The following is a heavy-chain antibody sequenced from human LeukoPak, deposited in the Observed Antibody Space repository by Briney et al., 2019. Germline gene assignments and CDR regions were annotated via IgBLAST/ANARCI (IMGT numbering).Heavy chain of an antibody. J-gene: IGHJ4*02. CDR1: GFTFSSYA. D-gene: IGHD2-15*01. CDR3: AKDTDVVVVAAPYRTSH. CDR2: ISGSGGST. Sequence: PGGSLRLSCAASGFTFSSYAMSWVRQAPGKGLEWVSAISGSGGSTYYADSVKGRFTISRDNSKNTLYLQMNSLRAEDTAVYYCAKDTDVVVVAAPYRTSHWGQGTLVTVSS. V-gene: IGHV3-23*01.